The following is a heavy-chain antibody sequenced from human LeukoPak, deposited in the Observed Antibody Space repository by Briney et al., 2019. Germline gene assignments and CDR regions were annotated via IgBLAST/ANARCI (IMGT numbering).Heavy chain of an antibody. D-gene: IGHD2-2*01. CDR3: ARSQDLVGYCSSTSCPNFDY. Sequence: ASVKVSCKASGYTFTSYGISWVRQAPGQGLEWMGWISAYNGNTNYAQKLQGRVTMTTDTTTSTAYMELRSLRPDDTAVYYCARSQDLVGYCSSTSCPNFDYWGQGTLVTVSS. V-gene: IGHV1-18*01. J-gene: IGHJ4*02. CDR2: ISAYNGNT. CDR1: GYTFTSYG.